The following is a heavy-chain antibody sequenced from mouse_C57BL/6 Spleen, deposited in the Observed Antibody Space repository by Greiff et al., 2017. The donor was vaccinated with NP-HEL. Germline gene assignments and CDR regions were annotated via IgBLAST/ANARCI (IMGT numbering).Heavy chain of an antibody. CDR1: GYAFSSYW. V-gene: IGHV1-80*01. Sequence: VQLQQSGAELVKPGASVKISCKASGYAFSSYWRNWVKQRPGKGLEWIGQIYPGDGDTNYNGKFKGKATLTADKSSSTAYMQLSSLTSEDSAVYFCARSLILTGPWFAYWGQGTLVTVSA. CDR2: IYPGDGDT. J-gene: IGHJ3*01. D-gene: IGHD4-1*01. CDR3: ARSLILTGPWFAY.